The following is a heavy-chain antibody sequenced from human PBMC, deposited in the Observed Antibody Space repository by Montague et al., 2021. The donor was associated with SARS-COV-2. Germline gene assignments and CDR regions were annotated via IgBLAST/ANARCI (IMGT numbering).Heavy chain of an antibody. V-gene: IGHV4-59*13. J-gene: IGHJ6*02. CDR2: IYYSGST. CDR1: GGSISSYY. CDR3: AKVPYSSSGCFYYYYGIDI. Sequence: SETLSLTCTVSGGSISSYYWSWIRQPPGKGLEWIGHIYYSGSTNYNPSLKSRITISVDTSKNQFSLKLSSVTAADTAVYYCAKVPYSSSGCFYYYYGIDIWGQGTTVTVSS. D-gene: IGHD6-6*01.